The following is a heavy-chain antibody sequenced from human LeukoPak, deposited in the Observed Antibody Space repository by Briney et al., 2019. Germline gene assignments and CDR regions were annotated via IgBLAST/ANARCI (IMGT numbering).Heavy chain of an antibody. V-gene: IGHV3-15*01. D-gene: IGHD2-2*01. Sequence: GGSLRLSCAASGFTFSNAWMSWVRQAPGKGLEWVGLIRDKPDGGTTDHAAPVKGRFTISRDDSKSMLYLQMNSLKTEDTAVYHCTTDNAPGMDVWGQGTTVTVSS. CDR3: TTDNAPGMDV. CDR2: IRDKPDGGTT. CDR1: GFTFSNAW. J-gene: IGHJ6*02.